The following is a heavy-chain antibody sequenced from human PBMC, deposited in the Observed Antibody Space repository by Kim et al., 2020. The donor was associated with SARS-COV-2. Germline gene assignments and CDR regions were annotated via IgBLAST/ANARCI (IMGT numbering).Heavy chain of an antibody. J-gene: IGHJ6*02. Sequence: ASVKVSCKASGYTFTGYYMHWVRQAPGQGLEWMGWINPNSGGTNYAQKFQGWVTMTRDTSISTAYMELSRLRSDDTAVYYCARSLNRGSYYYYYYGMDVWGQGTTVTVSS. CDR1: GYTFTGYY. D-gene: IGHD1-26*01. CDR3: ARSLNRGSYYYYYYGMDV. V-gene: IGHV1-2*04. CDR2: INPNSGGT.